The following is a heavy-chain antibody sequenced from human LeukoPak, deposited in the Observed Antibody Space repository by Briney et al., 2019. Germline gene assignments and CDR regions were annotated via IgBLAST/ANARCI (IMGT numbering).Heavy chain of an antibody. J-gene: IGHJ4*02. CDR2: INPNSGGT. V-gene: IGHV1-2*02. Sequence: ASVKVSCKASGGTFSSYAISWVRQAPGQGLEWMGWINPNSGGTNYAQKFQGRVTMTRDTSISTAYMELSSLRSDDTAVYYCARGQQSDYPRFVDYWGQGTLVTVSS. D-gene: IGHD4-17*01. CDR1: GGTFSSYA. CDR3: ARGQQSDYPRFVDY.